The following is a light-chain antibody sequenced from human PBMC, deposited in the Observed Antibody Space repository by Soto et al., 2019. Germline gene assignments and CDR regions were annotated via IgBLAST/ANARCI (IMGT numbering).Light chain of an antibody. CDR2: DVT. Sequence: QSVLTQPASVSGSPGQSITISCTGTSSDVGGYNYVSWYQQHPGKAPKLMIHDVTNRPSGVSNRFSGSKSDNTASLTISGLQAEDEADYYCSSYRSSSSQVFGTGTKVTVL. CDR1: SSDVGGYNY. J-gene: IGLJ1*01. CDR3: SSYRSSSSQV. V-gene: IGLV2-14*01.